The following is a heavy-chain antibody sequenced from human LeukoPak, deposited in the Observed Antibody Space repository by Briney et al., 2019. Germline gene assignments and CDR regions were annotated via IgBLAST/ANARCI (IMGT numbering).Heavy chain of an antibody. D-gene: IGHD5-24*01. CDR1: GFTFSSYT. Sequence: GGSLRLSCAASGFTFSSYTMNWDRQAPGKGLEWVSSISSGGSYIYYADSVKGRFTISRDNAKNSLYLQMNSLRADDTAVYYCARDRLGVEMATINRFDYWGQGFLVTVSS. CDR2: ISSGGSYI. J-gene: IGHJ4*02. V-gene: IGHV3-21*01. CDR3: ARDRLGVEMATINRFDY.